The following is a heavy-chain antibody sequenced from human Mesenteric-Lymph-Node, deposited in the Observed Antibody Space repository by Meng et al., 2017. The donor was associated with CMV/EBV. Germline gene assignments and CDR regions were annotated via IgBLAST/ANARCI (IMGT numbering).Heavy chain of an antibody. V-gene: IGHV3-7*01. J-gene: IGHJ4*02. Sequence: GESLKISCAASGFNSGDFDMFWVRQTPGKGLEWVANIKQDGSEKYYVDSVKGRFTISRDNAKNSLYLQMNSLRAEDTAVYYCARSRIDWGFWGQGTLVTVSS. CDR3: ARSRIDWGF. CDR2: IKQDGSEK. CDR1: GFNSGDFD. D-gene: IGHD3-16*01.